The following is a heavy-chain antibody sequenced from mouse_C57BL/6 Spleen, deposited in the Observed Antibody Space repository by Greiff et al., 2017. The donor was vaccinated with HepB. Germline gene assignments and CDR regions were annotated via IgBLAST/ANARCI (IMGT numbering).Heavy chain of an antibody. D-gene: IGHD1-1*01. J-gene: IGHJ4*01. CDR3: ARGPNYYGSSSYAMDY. CDR2: ISDGGSYT. V-gene: IGHV5-4*01. CDR1: GFTFSSYA. Sequence: DVQLVESGGGLVKPGGSLKLSCAASGFTFSSYAMSWVRQTPEKRLEWVATISDGGSYTYYPDNVKGRFTISRDNAKNNLYLQMSHLKSEDTAMYYCARGPNYYGSSSYAMDYWGQGTSVTVSS.